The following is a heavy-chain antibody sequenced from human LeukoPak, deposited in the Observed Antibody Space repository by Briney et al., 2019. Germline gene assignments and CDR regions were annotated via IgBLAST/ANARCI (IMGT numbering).Heavy chain of an antibody. CDR1: GYTFTGYQ. Sequence: ASVKVSCKASGYTFTGYQIHWVRQAPGQGLEWMGWINPNSGEINYAQKFQSRVTMTRDTSTSTAYMELSRLRSDDTAVYYCARGGNVLRYFDWLSGISLHAYWGQGTLVTVSS. J-gene: IGHJ4*02. D-gene: IGHD3-9*01. CDR3: ARGGNVLRYFDWLSGISLHAY. CDR2: INPNSGEI. V-gene: IGHV1-2*02.